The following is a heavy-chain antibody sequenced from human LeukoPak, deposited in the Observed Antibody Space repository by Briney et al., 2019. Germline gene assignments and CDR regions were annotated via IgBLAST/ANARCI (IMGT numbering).Heavy chain of an antibody. CDR2: IYPGDSDT. J-gene: IGHJ4*02. Sequence: LGESLQISCQGSGYSFTSYWIGWVRQLPGKGLEWNGIIYPGDSDTRYSPSFQGQVTISADKSISTAYLQWSSLKASDTAMYYCASGSSNWYRSYFDYWGQGTLVTVSS. V-gene: IGHV5-51*01. D-gene: IGHD6-13*01. CDR1: GYSFTSYW. CDR3: ASGSSNWYRSYFDY.